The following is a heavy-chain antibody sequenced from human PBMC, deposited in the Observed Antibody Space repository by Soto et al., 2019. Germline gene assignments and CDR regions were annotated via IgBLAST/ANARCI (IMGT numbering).Heavy chain of an antibody. D-gene: IGHD6-13*01. J-gene: IGHJ5*02. CDR2: INHSGST. Sequence: QVQLQQWGAGLLKPSETLSLTCAVYGGSFSGYYWSWIRQPPGKGLEWIGEINHSGSTNYNPSLKSRVTTSVDTSKNQFSLKLSSVTAADTAVYYCARGPIAAAGWFDPWGQGTLVTVSS. CDR3: ARGPIAAAGWFDP. CDR1: GGSFSGYY. V-gene: IGHV4-34*01.